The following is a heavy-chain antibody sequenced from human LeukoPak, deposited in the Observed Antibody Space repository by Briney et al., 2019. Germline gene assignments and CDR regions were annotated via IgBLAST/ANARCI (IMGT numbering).Heavy chain of an antibody. CDR3: GRMVRGHFDY. CDR2: INPSGGST. V-gene: IGHV1-46*01. J-gene: IGHJ4*02. CDR1: GYTFTSYY. D-gene: IGHD3-10*01. Sequence: ASVKVSCKASGYTFTSYYMHWVRQAPGQGLEWMGIINPSGGSTSYAQKFQGRVTMTRDTSTSTVYMELSSLRSEDTAVYYWGRMVRGHFDYWGQGTLVTVSS.